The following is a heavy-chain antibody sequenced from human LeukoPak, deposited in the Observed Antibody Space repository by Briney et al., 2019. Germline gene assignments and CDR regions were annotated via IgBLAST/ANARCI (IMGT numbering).Heavy chain of an antibody. CDR2: ISSSSSYI. Sequence: GGSLRLSCAASGFPFSSYFMNWVRQAPGKGLEWVSSISSSSSYIYYADSVKGRFTISRDNTKNSLHLQMNSLRVEDTAVYYCASGGSGYGDPSDYWGQGTLVTVSS. CDR3: ASGGSGYGDPSDY. CDR1: GFPFSSYF. D-gene: IGHD4-17*01. V-gene: IGHV3-21*01. J-gene: IGHJ4*02.